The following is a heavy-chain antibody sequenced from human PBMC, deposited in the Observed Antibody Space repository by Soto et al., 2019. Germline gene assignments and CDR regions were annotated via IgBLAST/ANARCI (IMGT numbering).Heavy chain of an antibody. V-gene: IGHV1-46*01. D-gene: IGHD3-9*01. CDR1: GYTFTSYY. CDR2: INPSGGST. CDR3: ARGPYYDILTGRGYFQH. Sequence: ASVKVSCRASGYTFTSYYMHWVRQAPGQGLEWMGIINPSGGSTSYAQKFQGRVTLTRDTSTSTVYMELSSLRSEDTAVYYCARGPYYDILTGRGYFQHCGQGTLVTVSS. J-gene: IGHJ1*01.